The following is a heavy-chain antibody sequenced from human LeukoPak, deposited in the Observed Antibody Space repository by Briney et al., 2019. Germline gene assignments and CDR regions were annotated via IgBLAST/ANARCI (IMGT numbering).Heavy chain of an antibody. CDR1: GGSFSGYY. Sequence: PSETLSLTCAVYGGSFSGYYWSWIRQPPGKGLEWIGEINHSGSTNYNPSLKSRVTISVDTSKNQFSLKLSSVTAADTAVYYCARGVPYVGDPKPYGYWGQGTLVTVSS. J-gene: IGHJ4*02. CDR2: INHSGST. D-gene: IGHD2-21*02. V-gene: IGHV4-34*01. CDR3: ARGVPYVGDPKPYGY.